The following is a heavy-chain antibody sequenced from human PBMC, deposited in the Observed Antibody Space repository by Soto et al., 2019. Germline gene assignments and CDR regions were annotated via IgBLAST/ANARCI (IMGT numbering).Heavy chain of an antibody. CDR2: ISAYNGNT. D-gene: IGHD3-10*01. J-gene: IGHJ4*02. Sequence: GASVKVSCEASGYCFTSYGISWVRQAPGQGLEWMGWISAYNGNTNYAQKLQGRVTMTTDTSTSTAYMELRSLRSDDTAVYYCARDRLNRIWFGEFIDYWGQGTLVTVSS. V-gene: IGHV1-18*01. CDR3: ARDRLNRIWFGEFIDY. CDR1: GYCFTSYG.